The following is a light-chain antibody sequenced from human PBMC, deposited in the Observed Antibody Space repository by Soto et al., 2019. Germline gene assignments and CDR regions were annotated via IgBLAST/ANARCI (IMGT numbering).Light chain of an antibody. J-gene: IGKJ1*01. CDR3: QHCGGYWT. CDR1: QSITTS. CDR2: KAS. Sequence: DIQMTQSPSTLSASVGDRVTITCRASQSITTSLAWFQQKPGKAPKVLIYKASVLESGVPSRFSGGGSGTEFTLTISRLQPDDSATYYCQHCGGYWTFDQVNKVEIK. V-gene: IGKV1-5*03.